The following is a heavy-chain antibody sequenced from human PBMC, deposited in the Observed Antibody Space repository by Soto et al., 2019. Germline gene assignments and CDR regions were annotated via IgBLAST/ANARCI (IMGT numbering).Heavy chain of an antibody. J-gene: IGHJ4*02. D-gene: IGHD2-15*01. Sequence: ASVKVSCKAPGYTFTGYYMHWVRQAPGQGLEWMGWINPDTGGTNYAQKFQGRVSMTRDTSISTAYMELTRLTSDDTAVYYCARDRVLVAATGSDYWGQGTLVTVSS. CDR3: ARDRVLVAATGSDY. V-gene: IGHV1-2*02. CDR1: GYTFTGYY. CDR2: INPDTGGT.